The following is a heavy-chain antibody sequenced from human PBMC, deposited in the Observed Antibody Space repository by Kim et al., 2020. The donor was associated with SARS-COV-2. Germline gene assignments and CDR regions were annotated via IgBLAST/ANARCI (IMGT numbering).Heavy chain of an antibody. D-gene: IGHD3-10*01. CDR3: ARDGSLGSATDDGFDL. J-gene: IGHJ3*01. CDR2: IRHSGST. V-gene: IGHV4-38-2*02. CDR1: GYSISSAYY. Sequence: SETLSLTCTVSGYSISSAYYWAWVRQPPGKGLELIGSIRHSGSTYYNPSLKSRVTVSMDTSRNQFSLKLTSVTAADTAVYYCARDGSLGSATDDGFDLWG.